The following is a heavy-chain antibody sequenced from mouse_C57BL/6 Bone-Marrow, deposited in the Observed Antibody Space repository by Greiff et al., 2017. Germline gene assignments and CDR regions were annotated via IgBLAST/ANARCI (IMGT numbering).Heavy chain of an antibody. D-gene: IGHD1-1*02. V-gene: IGHV1-50*01. CDR2: IDPSDSYT. CDR3: ARWWEEAY. Sequence: VQLQQSGAELVKPGASVKLSCKASGYTFTSYWMQWVKQRPGQGLEWIGEIDPSDSYTNYNQKFKGKATLTVDTSSSTAYMQLSSLTSEDSAVYYCARWWEEAYWGQGTLVTVSA. J-gene: IGHJ3*01. CDR1: GYTFTSYW.